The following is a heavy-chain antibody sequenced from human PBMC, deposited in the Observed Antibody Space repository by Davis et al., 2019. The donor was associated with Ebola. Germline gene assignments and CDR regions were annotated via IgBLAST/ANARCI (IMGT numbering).Heavy chain of an antibody. D-gene: IGHD5-24*01. J-gene: IGHJ6*02. V-gene: IGHV4-31*03. CDR1: GGSISSGGYY. Sequence: MPSETLSLTCTVSGGSISSGGYYWSWIRQHPGKGLEWIGYIYYSGSTYYNPSLKSRVTISVDTSKNQFSLKLSSVTAADTAVYYCARDEREGNYYYYGMDVWGQGTTVTVSS. CDR2: IYYSGST. CDR3: ARDEREGNYYYYGMDV.